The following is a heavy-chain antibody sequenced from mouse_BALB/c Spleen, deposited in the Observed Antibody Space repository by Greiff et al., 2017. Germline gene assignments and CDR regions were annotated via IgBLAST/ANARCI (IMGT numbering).Heavy chain of an antibody. CDR1: GFTFSSYA. D-gene: IGHD2-1*01. J-gene: IGHJ2*01. Sequence: EVQLVESGGGLVKPGGSLKLSCAASGFTFSSYAMSWVRQTPEKRLEWVASISSGGSTYYPDSVKGRFTISRDNARNILYLQMSSLRSEDTAMYYCARVYYGNYDYFDYWGQGTTLTVSS. CDR2: ISSGGST. V-gene: IGHV5-6-5*01. CDR3: ARVYYGNYDYFDY.